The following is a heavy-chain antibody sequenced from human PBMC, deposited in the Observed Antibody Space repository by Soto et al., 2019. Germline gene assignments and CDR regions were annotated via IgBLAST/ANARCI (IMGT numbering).Heavy chain of an antibody. CDR3: AREDIVATHYFDY. D-gene: IGHD5-12*01. J-gene: IGHJ4*02. V-gene: IGHV3-11*05. CDR2: ISSSSSYT. CDR1: GFTFSDYY. Sequence: QVQLVESGGGLVKPGGSLRLSCAASGFTFSDYYMSWIRQAPGKGLEWVSYISSSSSYTNYADSVKGRFTISRDNAKNSLYPQMNSLRAEDTAVYYCAREDIVATHYFDYWGQGTLVTVSS.